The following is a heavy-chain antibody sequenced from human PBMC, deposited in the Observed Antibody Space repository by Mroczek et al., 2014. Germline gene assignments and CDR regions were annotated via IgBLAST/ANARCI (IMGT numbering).Heavy chain of an antibody. V-gene: IGHV3-23*04. CDR3: AKNQIRRGNYDILTGYNWFDP. Sequence: VHWCNLGEAWYSLGGSLRLSCAASGFTFSSYAMSWVRQAPGKGLEWVSAISGSGGSTYYADSVKGRFTISRDNSKNTLYLQMNSLRAEDTAVYYCAKNQIRRGNYDILTGYNWFDPWGQGTLVTVSS. D-gene: IGHD3-9*01. J-gene: IGHJ5*02. CDR1: GFTFSSYA. CDR2: ISGSGGST.